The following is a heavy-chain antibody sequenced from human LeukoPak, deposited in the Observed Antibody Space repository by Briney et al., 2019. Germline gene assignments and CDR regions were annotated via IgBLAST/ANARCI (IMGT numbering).Heavy chain of an antibody. CDR3: ARQAGGNSAGGRY. CDR1: GGSISSSSYY. CDR2: IYYSGST. J-gene: IGHJ4*02. Sequence: SETLSLTCTVSGGSISSSSYYWGWIRQPPGKGLEWIGSIYYSGSTYYNPSLKSRVTISVDTSKNQFSLKLSSVTAADTAVYYCARQAGGNSAGGRYWGQGTLVTVSS. V-gene: IGHV4-39*01. D-gene: IGHD4-23*01.